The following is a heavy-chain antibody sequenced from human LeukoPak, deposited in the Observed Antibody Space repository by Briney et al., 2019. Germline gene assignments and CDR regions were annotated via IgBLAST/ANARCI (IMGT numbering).Heavy chain of an antibody. CDR1: GGSISGDH. CDR2: IYYSGST. J-gene: IGHJ3*02. Sequence: SETLSLTCTVSGGSISGDHWNWIRQPPGKGLEWIGYIYYSGSTNYNPSLKSRVTISIDTSKNQFSLKWTPVTAADTAVYYCARRNDFGIWGQGTMVTVSS. V-gene: IGHV4-59*08. CDR3: ARRNDFGI.